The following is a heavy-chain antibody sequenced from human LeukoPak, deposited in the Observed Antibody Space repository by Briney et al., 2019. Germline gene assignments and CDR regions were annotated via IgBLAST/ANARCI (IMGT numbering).Heavy chain of an antibody. CDR2: INPSGGST. CDR1: GYTFTSYY. V-gene: IGHV1-46*01. Sequence: ASVKVSCKASGYTFTSYYTHWVRQAPGQGLEWMGIINPSGGSTSYAQKFQGRVTMTRDTSTSTVYMELSSLRSEDTAVYYCARVAAAGGYGSSDVFDYWGQGTLVTVSS. J-gene: IGHJ4*02. CDR3: ARVAAAGGYGSSDVFDY. D-gene: IGHD5-12*01.